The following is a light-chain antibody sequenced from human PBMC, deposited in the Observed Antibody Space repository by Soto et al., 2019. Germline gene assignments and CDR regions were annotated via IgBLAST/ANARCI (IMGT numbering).Light chain of an antibody. CDR2: DVS. Sequence: QSALTQPASVPGSPGQSITISCTGTSSDVGNYNYVSWYQQHPGKAPKLMIYDVSYRPSGVSNRFSGSKSGNTASLTISGLQAEDGADYYCNSYTSINPVLFGGGTKLPGL. CDR3: NSYTSINPVL. V-gene: IGLV2-14*01. CDR1: SSDVGNYNY. J-gene: IGLJ2*01.